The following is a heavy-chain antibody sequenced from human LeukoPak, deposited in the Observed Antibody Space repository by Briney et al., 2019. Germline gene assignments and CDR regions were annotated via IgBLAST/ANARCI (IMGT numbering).Heavy chain of an antibody. CDR1: GFTFDSFG. J-gene: IGHJ4*02. Sequence: GGSLKLSCEVSGFTFDSFGLSWVRQAPGKGLEWVSYISSSSSTIYYADSVKGRFTISRDNAKNSLYLQMNSLRAEDTAVYYCARADSIGYYHPINWGQGTLVTVSS. CDR3: ARADSIGYYHPIN. V-gene: IGHV3-48*01. CDR2: ISSSSSTI. D-gene: IGHD3-22*01.